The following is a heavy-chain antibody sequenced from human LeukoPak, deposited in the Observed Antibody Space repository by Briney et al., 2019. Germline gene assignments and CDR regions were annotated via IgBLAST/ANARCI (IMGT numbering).Heavy chain of an antibody. J-gene: IGHJ4*02. Sequence: ASVKVSCKASGYTFTGYYMHWVRQAPGQGLEWMGWINPNSGGTNYAQKFQGRVTMTRDTSISTAYMELSRLRSDDTAVYYCARTPYLGDGYNYDYWGQGTLVTVSS. D-gene: IGHD5-24*01. CDR1: GYTFTGYY. CDR2: INPNSGGT. V-gene: IGHV1-2*02. CDR3: ARTPYLGDGYNYDY.